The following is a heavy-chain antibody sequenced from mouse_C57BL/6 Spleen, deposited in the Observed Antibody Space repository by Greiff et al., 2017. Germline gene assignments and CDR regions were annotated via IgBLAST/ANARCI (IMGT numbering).Heavy chain of an antibody. J-gene: IGHJ3*01. Sequence: EVQLQQSGAELVRPGASVKLSCTASGFNIKDDYMHWVKQRPEQGLEWIGWIDPENGDTEYASKFQGKATITADTSSNTAYLQLSSLTSEDTAVYYCTTAYYSNYVGCAYWGQGTLVTVSA. D-gene: IGHD2-5*01. V-gene: IGHV14-4*01. CDR3: TTAYYSNYVGCAY. CDR2: IDPENGDT. CDR1: GFNIKDDY.